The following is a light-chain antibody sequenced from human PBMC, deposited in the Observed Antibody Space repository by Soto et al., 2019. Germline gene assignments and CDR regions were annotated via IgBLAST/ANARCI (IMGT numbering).Light chain of an antibody. Sequence: DIQMTQSPSSLSASVGDRVTITCRASQSISSNLNWYQQKPGKAPKLLIYTAASLQSVVPSRFSGSGSGTDFTPTIASLQLEDFATHYGEQSYYRPPSFGQGTKVEIK. V-gene: IGKV1-39*01. CDR1: QSISSN. J-gene: IGKJ1*01. CDR3: EQSYYRPPS. CDR2: TAA.